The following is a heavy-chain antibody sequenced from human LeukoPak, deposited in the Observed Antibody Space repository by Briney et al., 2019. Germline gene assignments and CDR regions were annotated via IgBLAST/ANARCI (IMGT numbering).Heavy chain of an antibody. V-gene: IGHV3-21*04. Sequence: PGGSLRLSCAASGFTFSSYTMTWVRQAPGKGLEWVSSISSSSNYIYYADSVKGRFTSSRDNAKNLLYLQMNSLRAEDTAVYYCARDLRELPLWGQGTLVTVSS. CDR2: ISSSSNYI. J-gene: IGHJ4*02. CDR3: ARDLRELPL. D-gene: IGHD1-26*01. CDR1: GFTFSSYT.